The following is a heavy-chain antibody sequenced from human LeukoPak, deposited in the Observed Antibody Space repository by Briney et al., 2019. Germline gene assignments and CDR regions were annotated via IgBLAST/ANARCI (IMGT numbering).Heavy chain of an antibody. CDR1: GFTFTSYD. V-gene: IGHV3-48*03. CDR2: ISNDGGTT. D-gene: IGHD3-10*02. CDR3: ARDSYMFGSDY. Sequence: PGGSLRLSCVTSGFTFTSYDFNWVRQAPGKGLEWVSYISNDGGTTYYADSVKGRFTISRDNAKNSVFLQMNTLRAEDTAVYYCARDSYMFGSDYWGQGTLVTVSS. J-gene: IGHJ4*02.